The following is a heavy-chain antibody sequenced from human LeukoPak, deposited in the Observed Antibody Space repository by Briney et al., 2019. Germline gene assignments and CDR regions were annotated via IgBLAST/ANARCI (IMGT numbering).Heavy chain of an antibody. CDR3: SAVRWSGSFDY. CDR2: IKSKSDGGTI. J-gene: IGHJ4*02. V-gene: IGHV3-15*01. Sequence: GSLRLSCTPSVFTLRTAWMTWVRQAPGKGLEWVGRIKSKSDGGTIDFAAPVKGRFTISSDDSKNTVYLQMTSLKIEDTAVYYCSAVRWSGSFDYWGQGILVTVSS. D-gene: IGHD1-26*01. CDR1: VFTLRTAW.